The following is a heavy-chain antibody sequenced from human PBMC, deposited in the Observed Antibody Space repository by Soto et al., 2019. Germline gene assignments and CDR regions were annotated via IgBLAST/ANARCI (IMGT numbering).Heavy chain of an antibody. CDR2: ISTSIDAT. J-gene: IGHJ4*02. V-gene: IGHV3-23*01. Sequence: PGVSLRLSCAASGFAFSNYAMGWVRQAPGKGLEWVSSISTSIDATYYADSVKGRFTISRDDSKNTLYLQMNSLRAEDSAVYYCAKDRTVAARNFDYWGQGIQVTVSS. CDR3: AKDRTVAARNFDY. CDR1: GFAFSNYA. D-gene: IGHD6-6*01.